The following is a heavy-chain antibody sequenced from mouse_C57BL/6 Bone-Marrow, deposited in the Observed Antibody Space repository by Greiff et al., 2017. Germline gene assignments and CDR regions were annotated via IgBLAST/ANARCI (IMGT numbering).Heavy chain of an antibody. D-gene: IGHD2-3*01. V-gene: IGHV10-1*01. CDR2: IRSKSNNYAT. CDR3: VRHVDGYPSWFAY. CDR1: GFSFNTYA. J-gene: IGHJ3*01. Sequence: EVMLVESGGGLVQPKGSLKLSCAASGFSFNTYAMNWVRQAPGKGLEWVARIRSKSNNYATYYADSVKDRFTISRDDSESMLYLQMNNLKTDDTAMYYCVRHVDGYPSWFAYWGQGTLVTVSA.